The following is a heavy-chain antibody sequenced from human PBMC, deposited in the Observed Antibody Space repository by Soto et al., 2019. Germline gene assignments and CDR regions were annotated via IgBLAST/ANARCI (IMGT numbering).Heavy chain of an antibody. CDR1: GFTFSDYY. Sequence: LRLSCAASGFTFSDYYMSWIRQAPGKGLEWVSYISSSGSTIYYADSVKGRFTISRDNAKNSLYLQMNSLRAEDTAVYYCARDLPYYYDSSGFPFDYWGQGTLVTVSS. CDR2: ISSSGSTI. D-gene: IGHD3-22*01. J-gene: IGHJ4*02. V-gene: IGHV3-11*01. CDR3: ARDLPYYYDSSGFPFDY.